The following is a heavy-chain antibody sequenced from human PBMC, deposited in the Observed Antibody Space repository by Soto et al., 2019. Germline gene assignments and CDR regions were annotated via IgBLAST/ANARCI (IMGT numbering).Heavy chain of an antibody. CDR3: AALAASSYYYDSSGYYLFDY. Sequence: GASVKVSCKASGFTFTSSSVQWVRQARGQRLEWIGWIDVGSGNTNYAQKFQERVTITRDMSTSTAYMELSSLRSEDTAVYYCAALAASSYYYDSSGYYLFDYWGQGTLVTVSS. D-gene: IGHD3-22*01. J-gene: IGHJ4*02. CDR1: GFTFTSSS. CDR2: IDVGSGNT. V-gene: IGHV1-58*01.